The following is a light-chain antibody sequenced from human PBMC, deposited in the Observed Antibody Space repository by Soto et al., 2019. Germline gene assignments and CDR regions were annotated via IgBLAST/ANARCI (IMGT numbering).Light chain of an antibody. CDR2: LAS. CDR1: QTLLYRNGNNY. V-gene: IGKV2-28*01. J-gene: IGKJ4*01. CDR3: MQDLQNPLT. Sequence: EIVMTQSPLSLPVTPGESASISCRSSQTLLYRNGNNYLNWYLQKPGQSPQLLISLASNRASGVPDRIGGSGSGTYLTLRISRVEAEDVGVYYCMQDLQNPLTFGGGTKVEIK.